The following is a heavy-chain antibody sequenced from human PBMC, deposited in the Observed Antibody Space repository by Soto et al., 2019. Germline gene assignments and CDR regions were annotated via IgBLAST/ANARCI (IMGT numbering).Heavy chain of an antibody. CDR3: AKVPLGYCSGGSCQSYFDY. CDR2: ISYDGSNK. Sequence: GGSLRLSCAASGFTFSSYGMHWVRQAPGKGLEWVAVISYDGSNKYYADSVKGRFTISRDNSKNTLYLQMNSLRAEDTAVYYCAKVPLGYCSGGSCQSYFDYWGQGTLVTVSS. D-gene: IGHD2-15*01. V-gene: IGHV3-30*18. J-gene: IGHJ4*02. CDR1: GFTFSSYG.